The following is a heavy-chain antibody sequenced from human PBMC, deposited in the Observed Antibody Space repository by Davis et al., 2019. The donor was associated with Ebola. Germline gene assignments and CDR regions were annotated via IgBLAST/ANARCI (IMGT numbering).Heavy chain of an antibody. Sequence: GESLKISCAASGFTLSDYYMSWIRQAPGKGLEWVSSIRSSDTTIYYSDPVKGRFTVPRDNAKNSLYLQMNSLRAEDTAVYYCARDKRSSWYGGMDVWGQGTTVTVSS. V-gene: IGHV3-11*01. CDR1: GFTLSDYY. CDR3: ARDKRSSWYGGMDV. J-gene: IGHJ6*02. D-gene: IGHD6-19*01. CDR2: IRSSDTTI.